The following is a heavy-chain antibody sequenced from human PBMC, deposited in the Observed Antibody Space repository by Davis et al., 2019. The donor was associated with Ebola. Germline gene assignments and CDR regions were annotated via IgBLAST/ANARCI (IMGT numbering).Heavy chain of an antibody. CDR3: ARGTFEYSSSGFDY. D-gene: IGHD6-6*01. J-gene: IGHJ4*02. V-gene: IGHV3-11*01. Sequence: GESLKISCAASGFTFSDYYMSWIRQAPGKGLEWVSYISSSGSTIYYADSVKGRFTISRDNAKNSLYLQMNSLRAEDTAVYYCARGTFEYSSSGFDYWGQGTLVTVSS. CDR2: ISSSGSTI. CDR1: GFTFSDYY.